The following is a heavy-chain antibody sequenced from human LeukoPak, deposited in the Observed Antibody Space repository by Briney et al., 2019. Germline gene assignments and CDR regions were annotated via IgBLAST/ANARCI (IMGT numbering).Heavy chain of an antibody. V-gene: IGHV3-74*01. CDR2: INPGGSSI. CDR3: ARSNQADDY. Sequence: GGSLRLSCAASGFTFSSCGMHWVRQAPGKGLVWVARINPGGSSITYADSVKGRFTISRDNAKNTLYLQMDSLRAEDTGVYYCARSNQADDYWGQGTLVTVSS. CDR1: GFTFSSCG. D-gene: IGHD1-14*01. J-gene: IGHJ4*02.